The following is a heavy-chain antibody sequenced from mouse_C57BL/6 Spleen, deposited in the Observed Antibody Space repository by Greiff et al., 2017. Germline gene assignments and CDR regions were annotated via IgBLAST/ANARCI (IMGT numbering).Heavy chain of an antibody. J-gene: IGHJ3*01. D-gene: IGHD1-1*01. V-gene: IGHV5-4*01. CDR3: AREGGSTPFAY. CDR2: ISDGGSYT. Sequence: EVQLVESGGGLVKPGGSLKLSCAASGFTFSSYAMSWVRQTPEKRLEWVATISDGGSYTYYPDNVKGRFTISRDNAKNNLYLQMSHLKSEDTAMYYCAREGGSTPFAYWGQGTLVTVSA. CDR1: GFTFSSYA.